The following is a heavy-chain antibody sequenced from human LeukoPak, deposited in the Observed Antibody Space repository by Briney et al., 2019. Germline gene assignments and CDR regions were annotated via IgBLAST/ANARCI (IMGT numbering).Heavy chain of an antibody. Sequence: ASVKVSCKASGYTFTSYGISWVRQAPGQGLEWMGWIGAYNGNTNYAQKLQGRVTMTTDTSTSTAYMELRSLRSDDTAVYYCAREYVAAANSLFDPWGQGTLVTVSS. V-gene: IGHV1-18*01. D-gene: IGHD6-13*01. CDR1: GYTFTSYG. CDR2: IGAYNGNT. CDR3: AREYVAAANSLFDP. J-gene: IGHJ5*02.